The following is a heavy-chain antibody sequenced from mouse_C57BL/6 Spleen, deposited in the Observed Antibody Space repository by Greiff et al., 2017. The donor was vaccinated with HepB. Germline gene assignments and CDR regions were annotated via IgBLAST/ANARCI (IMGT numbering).Heavy chain of an antibody. CDR2: IHPNSGST. CDR3: ARSGDGYYKFAY. Sequence: VQLQQPGAELVKPGASVKLSCKASGYTFTCYWMHWVKQRPGQGLEWIGMIHPNSGSTNYNEKFKSKATLTVDKSSSTAYMQLSSLTSEDSAVYYCARSGDGYYKFAYWGQGTLVTVSA. V-gene: IGHV1-64*01. CDR1: GYTFTCYW. D-gene: IGHD2-3*01. J-gene: IGHJ3*01.